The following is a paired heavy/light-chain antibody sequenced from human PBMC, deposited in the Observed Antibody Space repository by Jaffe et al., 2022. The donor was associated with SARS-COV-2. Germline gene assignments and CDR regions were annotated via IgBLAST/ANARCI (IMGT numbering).Heavy chain of an antibody. J-gene: IGHJ3*02. D-gene: IGHD5-18*01. CDR1: GFTFSSYA. Sequence: QVQLVESGGGVVQPGRSLRLSCAASGFTFSSYAMHWVRQAPGKGLEWVAVISYDGSNKYYADSVKGRFTISRDNSKNTLYLQMNSLRAEDTAVYYCARDRTWIQLWLGDAFDIWGQGTMVTVSS. CDR3: ARDRTWIQLWLGDAFDI. V-gene: IGHV3-30-3*01. CDR2: ISYDGSNK.
Light chain of an antibody. J-gene: IGKJ2*01. Sequence: DVVMTQSPLSLPVTLGQPASISCRSSQSLVYSDGNTYLNWFQQRPGQSPRRLIYKVSNRDSGVPDRFSGSGSGTDFTLKISRVEAEDVGVYYCMQGTHWPRVSFGQGTKLEIK. CDR3: MQGTHWPRVS. V-gene: IGKV2-30*01. CDR1: QSLVYSDGNTY. CDR2: KVS.